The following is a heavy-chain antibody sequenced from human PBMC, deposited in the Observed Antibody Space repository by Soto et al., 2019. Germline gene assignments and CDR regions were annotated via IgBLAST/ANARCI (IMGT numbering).Heavy chain of an antibody. J-gene: IGHJ5*02. CDR3: ARGRCIAARGWLDA. CDR1: GFTFSTYS. CDR2: IHSGSTYI. Sequence: PGGALRLSCAASGFTFSTYSMNWVRQAPGKGLEWVSSIHSGSTYIYYADSVKGRFTISRDNAKNALYLQMTSLRAEDTAVYYCARGRCIAARGWLDAWGQRTLDPVSA. D-gene: IGHD6-6*01. V-gene: IGHV3-21*01.